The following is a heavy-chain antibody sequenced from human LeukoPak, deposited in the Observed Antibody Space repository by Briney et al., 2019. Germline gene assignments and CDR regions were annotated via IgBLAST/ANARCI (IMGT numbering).Heavy chain of an antibody. D-gene: IGHD2-2*02. CDR1: GYTLTELS. CDR2: FDPEDGET. CDR3: ATCSTSCYTLGMDV. Sequence: ASVKVSCKVSGYTLTELSMHWLRQAPGKGLEWMGGFDPEDGETIYAQKFQGRVTMTEDTSTDTAYMELSSLRSEDTAVYYCATCSTSCYTLGMDVWGQGTTVTVSS. J-gene: IGHJ6*02. V-gene: IGHV1-24*01.